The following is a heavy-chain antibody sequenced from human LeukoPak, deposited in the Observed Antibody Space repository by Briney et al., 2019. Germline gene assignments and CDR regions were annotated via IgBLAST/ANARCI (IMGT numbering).Heavy chain of an antibody. D-gene: IGHD6-13*01. Sequence: PGGSLRLSCAASGFTFSSYAMHWVRQAPGKGLEWVAVISYDGSNKYYADSVKGRFTISRDNAKNSLYLQMNSLRAEDTAVYYCAYSSSWYLEIGSFDYWGQGTLVTVSS. CDR3: AYSSSWYLEIGSFDY. CDR1: GFTFSSYA. CDR2: ISYDGSNK. J-gene: IGHJ4*02. V-gene: IGHV3-30*04.